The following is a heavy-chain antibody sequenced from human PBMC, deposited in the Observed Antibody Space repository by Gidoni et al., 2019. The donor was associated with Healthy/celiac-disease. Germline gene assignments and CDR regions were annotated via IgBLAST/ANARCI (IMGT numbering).Heavy chain of an antibody. J-gene: IGHJ6*02. V-gene: IGHV3-74*01. CDR2: VNSDGSST. Sequence: EVQLVESGGGLVQPGGSVRLSCAASGFTCSSYWMHWVRHAPGKGLVLVSRVNSDGSSTSYADSVKGRFTISRDNAKNTLYLQMTSLRAKDTAVYYCARDGDWNFWSDYYYGMDVWGQGTTVTVSS. CDR3: ARDGDWNFWSDYYYGMDV. CDR1: GFTCSSYW. D-gene: IGHD1-7*01.